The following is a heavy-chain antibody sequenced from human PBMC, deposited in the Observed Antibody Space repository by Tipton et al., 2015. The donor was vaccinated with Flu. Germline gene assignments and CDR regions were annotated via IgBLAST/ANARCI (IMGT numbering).Heavy chain of an antibody. Sequence: TLSLTCTVSGGSMNNYYWNWIRQAPGKGLEWIGYIYSTGSTKYNPSLKGRVTISAETSNNQFALRLNSVTAADTAVYYCARVEMATIWNAFDSWGQGTMVPVSS. V-gene: IGHV4-59*01. J-gene: IGHJ3*02. D-gene: IGHD5-24*01. CDR2: IYSTGST. CDR1: GGSMNNYY. CDR3: ARVEMATIWNAFDS.